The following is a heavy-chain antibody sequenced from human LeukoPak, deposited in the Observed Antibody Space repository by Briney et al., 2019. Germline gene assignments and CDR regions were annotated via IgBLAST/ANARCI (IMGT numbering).Heavy chain of an antibody. CDR1: GYTFPSYV. Sequence: ASVKVSCKASGYTFPSYVIKWVRQATGQGLDWMGWMNPNSGNTGYAQKFQGRVTMTRNTSISTAYMELSSLRSEDTAVYYCARGQSSDGYGSGPDFDYWGQGTLVTVSS. D-gene: IGHD3-10*01. CDR3: ARGQSSDGYGSGPDFDY. CDR2: MNPNSGNT. V-gene: IGHV1-8*01. J-gene: IGHJ4*02.